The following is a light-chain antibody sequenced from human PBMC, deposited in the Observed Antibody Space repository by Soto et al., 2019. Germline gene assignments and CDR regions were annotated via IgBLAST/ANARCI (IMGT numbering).Light chain of an antibody. J-gene: IGLJ2*01. CDR3: SSYAGSTAVVV. Sequence: QSVLTQPASVSGSPGQSITISCTGTSSDVGGYNYVSWYQQHPGKAPKLMIYEVSNRPSGVSNRFSGSKSGNTASLTISGLQAEDEADYYCSSYAGSTAVVVFGGGTKVTVL. V-gene: IGLV2-14*01. CDR1: SSDVGGYNY. CDR2: EVS.